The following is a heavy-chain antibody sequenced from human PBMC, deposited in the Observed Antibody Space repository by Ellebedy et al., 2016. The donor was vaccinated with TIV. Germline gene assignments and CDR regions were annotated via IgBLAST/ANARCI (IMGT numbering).Heavy chain of an antibody. CDR3: ASAQYCSGGSCYDY. Sequence: SETLSLXCAVYGGSFSGYYWSWIRQPPGKGLEWIGEINHSGSTNYNPSLKSRVTISVDTSKNQFSLKLSSVTAADTAVYYCASAQYCSGGSCYDYWGQGTLVTVSS. CDR1: GGSFSGYY. V-gene: IGHV4-34*01. J-gene: IGHJ4*02. CDR2: INHSGST. D-gene: IGHD2-15*01.